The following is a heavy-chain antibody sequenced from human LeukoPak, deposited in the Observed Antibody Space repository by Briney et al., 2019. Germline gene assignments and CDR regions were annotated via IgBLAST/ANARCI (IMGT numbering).Heavy chain of an antibody. D-gene: IGHD2-8*01. Sequence: SETLSLTCTVSGGSISSYYWSWIRQPPGKGLEWIGYIYYSGSTNYNPSLKSRVTISVDTSKNQFSLKLSSVTAADTAVYYCAGPLGYCTSNVCYLKYWGQGTLVTVSS. V-gene: IGHV4-59*01. CDR3: AGPLGYCTSNVCYLKY. J-gene: IGHJ4*02. CDR2: IYYSGST. CDR1: GGSISSYY.